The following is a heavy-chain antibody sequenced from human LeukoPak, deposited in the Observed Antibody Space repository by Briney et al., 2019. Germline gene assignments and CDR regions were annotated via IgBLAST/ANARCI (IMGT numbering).Heavy chain of an antibody. D-gene: IGHD1-14*01. CDR2: IVVGSGNT. Sequence: SVKVSCKASGFTFTSSAMQWVRQARGQRLEWIGWIVVGSGNTNYAQKFQERVTITRDMSTSTAYMELSSLRSEGTAVYYCAADDAGHTPLGEPTGKFDPWGQGTLVTVSS. CDR3: AADDAGHTPLGEPTGKFDP. CDR1: GFTFTSSA. J-gene: IGHJ5*02. V-gene: IGHV1-58*02.